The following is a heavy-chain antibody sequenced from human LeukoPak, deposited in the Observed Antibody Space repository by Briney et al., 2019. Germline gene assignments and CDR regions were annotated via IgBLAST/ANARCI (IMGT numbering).Heavy chain of an antibody. CDR1: GGTFSSYA. J-gene: IGHJ4*02. CDR3: ARGHYESSGYYLGY. V-gene: IGHV1-69*04. CDR2: IIPILSIA. Sequence: SVKVSCKASGGTFSSYAISWVRQAPGQGLEWMGRIIPILSIANYAQKFQGRVTITADKSTSTAYMELSSLRSEDTAVYYCARGHYESSGYYLGYWGQGTLVTVSS. D-gene: IGHD3-22*01.